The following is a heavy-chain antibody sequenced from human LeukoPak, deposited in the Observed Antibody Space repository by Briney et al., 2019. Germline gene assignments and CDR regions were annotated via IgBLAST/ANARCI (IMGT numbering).Heavy chain of an antibody. J-gene: IGHJ5*02. D-gene: IGHD2-15*01. V-gene: IGHV3-11*01. CDR2: ISSSGSTI. CDR1: GLIVSSNY. CDR3: ARSYSYNWFDP. Sequence: AGGSLRLSCAASGLIVSSNYMNWVRQAPGKGLEWVSYISSSGSTIYYADSVKGRFTISRDNAKNSLYLQMNSLRAEDTAVYYCARSYSYNWFDPWGQGTLVTVSS.